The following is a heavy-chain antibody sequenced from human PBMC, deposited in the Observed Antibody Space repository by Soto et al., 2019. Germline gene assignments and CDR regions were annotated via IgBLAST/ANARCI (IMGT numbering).Heavy chain of an antibody. V-gene: IGHV4-39*01. CDR1: GGSISSGSYF. CDR2: IYYSGST. D-gene: IGHD6-19*01. CDR3: ARHTGYRRGKRWFDP. J-gene: IGHJ5*02. Sequence: PSETLSLTCTVSGGSISSGSYFWGWIRQPPGKGLEWIGSIYYSGSTSYNPSLRSRVTMSVDTSKNQFSLKLSSVSAADTAVYYCARHTGYRRGKRWFDPWGQGTLVTVSS.